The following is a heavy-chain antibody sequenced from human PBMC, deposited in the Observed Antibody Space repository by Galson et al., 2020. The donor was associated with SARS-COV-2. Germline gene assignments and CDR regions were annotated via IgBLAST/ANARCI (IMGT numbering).Heavy chain of an antibody. J-gene: IGHJ6*02. D-gene: IGHD2-15*01. Sequence: SETLSLTCRVSGGSVSSGDYFWTWNRQVPGNGLAWIGNIHPNGNTYYNPSLRSRLSISLDKYENYFSLKMTSASVADTTVYYCVRESSSAEGLDVWGQGTTVTVSS. CDR1: GGSVSSGDYF. V-gene: IGHV4-31*03. CDR3: VRESSSAEGLDV. CDR2: IHPNGNT.